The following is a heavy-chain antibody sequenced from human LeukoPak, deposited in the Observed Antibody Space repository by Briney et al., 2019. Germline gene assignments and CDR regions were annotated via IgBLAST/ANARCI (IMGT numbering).Heavy chain of an antibody. D-gene: IGHD3-9*01. J-gene: IGHJ4*02. CDR1: GGSFSGYY. V-gene: IGHV4-34*01. CDR2: INRSGST. CDR3: VRDRFSFDRPGVYYFDY. Sequence: PSETLSLTCAVYGGSFSGYYWSWIRQPPGKGLEWIGEINRSGSTNYNPSLKSRVTISVDTSKNQFSLKLSSVTAADTAVYYCVRDRFSFDRPGVYYFDYWGQGTLVTVSS.